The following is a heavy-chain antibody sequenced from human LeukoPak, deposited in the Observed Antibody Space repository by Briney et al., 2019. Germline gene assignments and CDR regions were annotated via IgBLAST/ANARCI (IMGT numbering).Heavy chain of an antibody. CDR3: ARVDPKYYFDY. D-gene: IGHD3/OR15-3a*01. CDR2: INHSGST. J-gene: IGHJ4*02. V-gene: IGHV4-34*01. Sequence: ETLSLTCTVSGGSISGYYWSWIRQPPGKGLEWIGEINHSGSTNYNPSLKSRVTISVDTSKNQFSLKLSSVTAADTAVYYCARVDPKYYFDYWGQGTLVTVSS. CDR1: GGSISGYY.